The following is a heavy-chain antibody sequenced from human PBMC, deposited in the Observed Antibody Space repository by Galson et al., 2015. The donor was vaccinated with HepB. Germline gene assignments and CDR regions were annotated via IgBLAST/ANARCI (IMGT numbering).Heavy chain of an antibody. V-gene: IGHV3-23*01. CDR2: ISGSGGST. CDR3: AKDPTYYYDSSVY. Sequence: SLRLSCAASGFTFSSYAMSWVRQAPGKGLEWVSAISGSGGSTYYADSVKGRFTISRDNSKNTLYLQMNSLRAEDTAVYYCAKDPTYYYDSSVYWGQGTLVTVSS. D-gene: IGHD3-22*01. J-gene: IGHJ4*02. CDR1: GFTFSSYA.